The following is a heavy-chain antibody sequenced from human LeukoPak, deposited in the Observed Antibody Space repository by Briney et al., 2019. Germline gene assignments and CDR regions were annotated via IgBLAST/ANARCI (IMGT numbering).Heavy chain of an antibody. CDR1: GGTFSSYA. CDR2: IIPIFGTA. J-gene: IGHJ6*03. D-gene: IGHD5-18*01. Sequence: ASVKVSCKASGGTFSSYAISWVRQAPGQGLEWMGGIIPIFGTANYAQKFQGRVTITTDESTSTAYMELSSLRSEDTAVYYCGRGRYSYGHYYYYMDVWGKGTTVTVSS. V-gene: IGHV1-69*05. CDR3: GRGRYSYGHYYYYMDV.